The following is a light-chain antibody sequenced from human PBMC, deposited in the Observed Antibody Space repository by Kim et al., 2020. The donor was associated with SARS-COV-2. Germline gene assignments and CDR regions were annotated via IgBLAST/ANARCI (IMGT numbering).Light chain of an antibody. V-gene: IGKV1-17*03. CDR2: AAS. J-gene: IGKJ4*01. CDR1: QGISSY. CDR3: LQQKAHPLT. Sequence: ASVGDRVTITCRASQGISSYLAWFQQKPGKVPKRLIYAASSLESGVPSRCSGSGSGTEFTLTISSLQPEDFATYFCLQQKAHPLTFGGGTKVDIK.